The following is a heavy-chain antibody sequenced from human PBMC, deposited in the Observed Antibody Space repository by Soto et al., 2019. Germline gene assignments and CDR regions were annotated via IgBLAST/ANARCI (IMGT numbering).Heavy chain of an antibody. CDR3: ARDGIHLGELSLPEGYFQH. Sequence: GGSLRLSCAASGFTFSSYSMNWVRQAPGKGLEWVSSISSSSSYIYYADSVKGRFTISRDNAKNSLYLQMNSLRAEDTAVYYCARDGIHLGELSLPEGYFQHWGQGTLVTVSS. CDR1: GFTFSSYS. V-gene: IGHV3-21*01. D-gene: IGHD3-16*02. J-gene: IGHJ1*01. CDR2: ISSSSSYI.